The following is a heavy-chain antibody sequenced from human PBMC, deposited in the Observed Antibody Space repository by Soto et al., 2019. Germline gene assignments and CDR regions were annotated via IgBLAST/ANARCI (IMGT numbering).Heavy chain of an antibody. Sequence: SLRLSCAASGITFISYWMHWVRQVPGKGLVWVAHINSDGSTTTYADSVKGRFTISRDNAKSTLDLQMNGLRAEDTAVYYCARGSVGANFDYWGQGTLVTVSS. CDR1: GITFISYW. V-gene: IGHV3-74*03. CDR2: INSDGSTT. D-gene: IGHD1-26*01. J-gene: IGHJ4*02. CDR3: ARGSVGANFDY.